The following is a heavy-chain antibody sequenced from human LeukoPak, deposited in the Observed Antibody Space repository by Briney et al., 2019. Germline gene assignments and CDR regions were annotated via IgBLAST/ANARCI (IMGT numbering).Heavy chain of an antibody. CDR3: ANGVRGVINWFDP. D-gene: IGHD3-10*01. J-gene: IGHJ5*02. CDR2: ISGSGGST. CDR1: GFTFSSYA. V-gene: IGHV3-23*01. Sequence: QSGGYLRLSCAASGFTFSSYALSWLRQAPGQGLDWVSAISGSGGSTYYADSVKGRITISRDNSKNTLYMQRNSLRDEDTAVYYCANGVRGVINWFDPWGQGTLVTVSS.